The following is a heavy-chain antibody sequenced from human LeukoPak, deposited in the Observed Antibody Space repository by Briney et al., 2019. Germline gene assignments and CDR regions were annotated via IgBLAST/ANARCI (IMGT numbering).Heavy chain of an antibody. CDR2: ISWNSGSI. CDR3: AKDMSLYYDSSGFDAFDI. CDR1: GFTFDDYA. V-gene: IGHV3-9*01. D-gene: IGHD3-22*01. Sequence: PGGSLRLSCAASGFTFDDYAMHWVRQAPGKGLEWVSGISWNSGSIGYADSVKGRFTISRDNAKNSLYLQMNSLRAEDTALYYCAKDMSLYYDSSGFDAFDIWGQGTMVTVSS. J-gene: IGHJ3*02.